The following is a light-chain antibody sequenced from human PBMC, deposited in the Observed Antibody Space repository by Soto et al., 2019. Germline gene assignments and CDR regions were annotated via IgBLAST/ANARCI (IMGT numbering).Light chain of an antibody. J-gene: IGLJ1*01. Sequence: QSVLTQPASVSGSPGQSITISCTGTSSDVGGYNFVSWYQRHPGKAPKFLIYDVSNRPSGVSTRFSGSKSGNTASLTISGLQAEDEADYYCSSYTSSSTQVFGTGTKLTVL. V-gene: IGLV2-14*03. CDR2: DVS. CDR3: SSYTSSSTQV. CDR1: SSDVGGYNF.